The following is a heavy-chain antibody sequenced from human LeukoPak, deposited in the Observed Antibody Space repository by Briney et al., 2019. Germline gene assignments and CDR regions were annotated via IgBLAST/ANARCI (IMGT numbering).Heavy chain of an antibody. J-gene: IGHJ6*03. CDR3: AKLGGHPLHNYYVGV. CDR1: GFTFSSYA. Sequence: GGSLRLSCAASGFTFSSYAMSWVRQAPGKGLEWVSAVSGSGGSTYYADSVKGRFTISRDNSKNTLYLQMNSLRAEDTAVYYCAKLGGHPLHNYYVGVWGKGTTVAVSS. CDR2: VSGSGGST. D-gene: IGHD3-16*01. V-gene: IGHV3-23*01.